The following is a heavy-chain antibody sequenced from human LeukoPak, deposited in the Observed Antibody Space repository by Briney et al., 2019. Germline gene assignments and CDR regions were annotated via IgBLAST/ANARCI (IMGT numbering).Heavy chain of an antibody. V-gene: IGHV1-2*02. J-gene: IGHJ4*02. CDR3: ARDPDSSSWYYFDY. CDR1: GYTFTGYY. Sequence: ASVKVSCKASGYTFTGYYMHWVRQAPGQGLEWMGWINPNSGGTNYAQKFQGRVTMTRDTSISTAYMELSRLRSDDTAVYYCARDPDSSSWYYFDYWGRGTLVTVSS. CDR2: INPNSGGT. D-gene: IGHD6-13*01.